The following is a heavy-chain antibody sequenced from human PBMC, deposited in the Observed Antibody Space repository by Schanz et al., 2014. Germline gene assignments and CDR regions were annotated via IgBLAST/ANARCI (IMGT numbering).Heavy chain of an antibody. Sequence: QVQLVESGGGVVQPGGSLRLSCAASGFTFSNYGLHWVRPAPGKGLEWVAFIRYNGINEYYADSVKGRFTISRDNSKNTLYLQMNSLRAEDTAVYYCAKDLPSDYYIAYWGQGTLVTVSS. CDR2: IRYNGINE. D-gene: IGHD3-22*01. J-gene: IGHJ4*02. CDR3: AKDLPSDYYIAY. V-gene: IGHV3-30*02. CDR1: GFTFSNYG.